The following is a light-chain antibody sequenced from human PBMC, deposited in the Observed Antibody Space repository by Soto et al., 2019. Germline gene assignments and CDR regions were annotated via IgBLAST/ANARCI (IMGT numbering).Light chain of an antibody. CDR1: QSITTW. Sequence: DIQMTQSPSTLSASVGDSVTITCRASQSITTWLAWYQQKPGKAPKLLMYKASLLDSGVPSRFSGRGSGTDFTLTISSLQPDDFGTYYCQYYNTYLNIFGQGTKLEI. V-gene: IGKV1-5*03. CDR2: KAS. CDR3: QYYNTYLNI. J-gene: IGKJ2*01.